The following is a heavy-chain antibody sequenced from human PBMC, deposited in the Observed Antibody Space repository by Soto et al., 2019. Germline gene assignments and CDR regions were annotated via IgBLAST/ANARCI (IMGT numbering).Heavy chain of an antibody. J-gene: IGHJ6*02. CDR2: IIPIFGTA. Sequence: QVQLVQSGAEVKKPGSSVKVSCKASGGTFSSYAISWVRQAPGQGLEWMGGIIPIFGTANYAQKFQGRVTITADESTSTAYMELSSLSSEDTAVYYCARDPGDPPYYYYGKDVWGQGTTVTVSS. CDR3: ARDPGDPPYYYYGKDV. CDR1: GGTFSSYA. V-gene: IGHV1-69*01.